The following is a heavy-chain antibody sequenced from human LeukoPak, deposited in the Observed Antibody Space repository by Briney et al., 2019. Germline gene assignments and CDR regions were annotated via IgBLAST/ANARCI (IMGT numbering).Heavy chain of an antibody. CDR3: ARATSSYFYYMDV. V-gene: IGHV4-61*02. CDR2: IYTSGST. Sequence: PSQTLSLTCTVSGGSISSGSYYWSWFRQPAEKGLEWIGRIYTSGSTYYNPSLKSRVTISADTSKNQFSLNVSSVTAADTAVYYCARATSSYFYYMDVWGKGTTVTVSS. D-gene: IGHD5-12*01. J-gene: IGHJ6*03. CDR1: GGSISSGSYY.